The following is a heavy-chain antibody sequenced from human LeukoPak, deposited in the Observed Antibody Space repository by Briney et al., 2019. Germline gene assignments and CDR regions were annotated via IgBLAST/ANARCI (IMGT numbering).Heavy chain of an antibody. D-gene: IGHD2-15*01. CDR3: ARGSGRDGYFDY. V-gene: IGHV4-61*01. Sequence: SETLSLTCTVSGGSVSSGSYYWSWIRQPPGKGLEWIGYIYYSGSTNYNPSLKSRVTISVDTSKNQFSLKLSSVTAGDTAVYYCARGSGRDGYFDYWGQGTLVTVSS. J-gene: IGHJ4*02. CDR1: GGSVSSGSYY. CDR2: IYYSGST.